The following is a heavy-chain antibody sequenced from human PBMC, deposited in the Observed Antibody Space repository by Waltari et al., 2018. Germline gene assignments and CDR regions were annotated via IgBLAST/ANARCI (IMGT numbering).Heavy chain of an antibody. CDR1: GFTFNIFW. CDR3: GGGGLDGAAY. V-gene: IGHV3-74*01. D-gene: IGHD3-16*01. Sequence: EVQLMESGGDLVQPGGSLRLSCVVSGFTFNIFWMNWVRQAPGKGLGWVSRINNEGTYTTYADSVKGRFTISRDNAKNTLYLQMNSLRVEDTAVYYCGGGGLDGAAYWGQGTLVNVSS. J-gene: IGHJ4*02. CDR2: INNEGTYT.